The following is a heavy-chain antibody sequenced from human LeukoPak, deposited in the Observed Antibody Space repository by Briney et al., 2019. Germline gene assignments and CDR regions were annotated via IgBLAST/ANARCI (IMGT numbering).Heavy chain of an antibody. V-gene: IGHV4-39*07. CDR1: GGSISSSSYY. Sequence: SETLSLTCTVSGGSISSSSYYWGWIRQPPGKGLEWIGSIYYSGSTNYNPSLKSRVTISVDTSKNQFSLKLSSVTAADTAVYYCARDPNSSGWYNYFDYWGQGTLVTVSS. D-gene: IGHD6-19*01. CDR3: ARDPNSSGWYNYFDY. J-gene: IGHJ4*02. CDR2: IYYSGST.